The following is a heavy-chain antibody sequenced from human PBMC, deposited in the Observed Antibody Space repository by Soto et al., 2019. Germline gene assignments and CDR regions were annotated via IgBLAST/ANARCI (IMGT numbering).Heavy chain of an antibody. V-gene: IGHV4-61*08. CDR2: IYYSGST. CDR1: GDSISSVAHY. Sequence: PSETLSLTCSVSGDSISSVAHYWAWVRQPPGKGLEWIGYIYYSGSTNYNPSLKSRVTISVDTSKNQFSLKLSSVTAADTAVYYCARSDGRYWGQGTLVTVSS. CDR3: ARSDGRY. J-gene: IGHJ4*02.